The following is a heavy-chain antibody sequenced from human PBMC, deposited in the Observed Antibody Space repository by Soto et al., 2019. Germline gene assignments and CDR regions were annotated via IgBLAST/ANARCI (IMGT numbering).Heavy chain of an antibody. J-gene: IGHJ4*01. CDR1: VGSISSSNW. CDR2: IYHSGST. Sequence: QVQLQESGPGLVKPSGNLSLTCAVSVGSISSSNWWSWGRQPPGKVLEWIGEIYHSGSTNYNPSLKSRVTISVDKSKNQFSLKLSSVTAADTAVYYCARGYSSGWYAQNGKYYFDYWGHGTLVTVSS. V-gene: IGHV4-4*02. CDR3: ARGYSSGWYAQNGKYYFDY. D-gene: IGHD6-19*01.